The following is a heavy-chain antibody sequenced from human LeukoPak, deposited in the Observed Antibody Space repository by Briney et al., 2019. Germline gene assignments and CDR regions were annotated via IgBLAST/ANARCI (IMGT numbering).Heavy chain of an antibody. CDR1: GYTFTSYF. CDR2: INPSGGST. D-gene: IGHD1-14*01. CDR3: ARAELNYGMDV. Sequence: GASVKVSCKASGYTFTSYFMHWVRQAPGQGLEWMGIINPSGGSTSYAQKFQGRVAMTRATSTSTVYMELSSLRSEDTAVYYCARAELNYGMDVWGQGTTVTVSS. J-gene: IGHJ6*02. V-gene: IGHV1-46*01.